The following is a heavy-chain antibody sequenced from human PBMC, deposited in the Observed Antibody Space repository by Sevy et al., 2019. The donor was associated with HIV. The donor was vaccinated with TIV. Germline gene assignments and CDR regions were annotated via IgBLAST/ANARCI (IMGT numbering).Heavy chain of an antibody. CDR1: GYTFTSYC. V-gene: IGHV1-46*01. CDR2: INRSGRST. CDR3: ARACYSSGWGGDY. Sequence: ASVKVSCKASGYTFTSYCMHWVRQAPGQGLEWMGIINRSGRSTSYAQKFQGRVTMTRDTSTSTVYMELSSLRSEDTAVYYCARACYSSGWGGDYWGQGTLVTVSS. J-gene: IGHJ4*02. D-gene: IGHD6-19*01.